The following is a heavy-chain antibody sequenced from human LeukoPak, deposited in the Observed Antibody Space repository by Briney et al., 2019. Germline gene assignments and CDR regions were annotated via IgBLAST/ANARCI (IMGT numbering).Heavy chain of an antibody. D-gene: IGHD2/OR15-2a*01. CDR2: ISYSSSTI. J-gene: IGHJ4*02. CDR3: VRAFYDSTTYRDY. CDR1: GFTFSDYD. V-gene: IGHV3-48*01. Sequence: GGSLRLSCAASGFTFSDYDMNWVRQAPGKGLEWVSYISYSSSTIYYADSVKGRFTISRDNAKSSLSLQMNSLRAEDTAVYYCVRAFYDSTTYRDYWGQGTLVTVSS.